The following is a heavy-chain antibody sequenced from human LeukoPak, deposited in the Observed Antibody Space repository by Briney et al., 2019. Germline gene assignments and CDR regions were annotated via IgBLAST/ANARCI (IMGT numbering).Heavy chain of an antibody. CDR2: IGSSSSHI. CDR3: GRVGSGGTREDTLDN. CDR1: GFTFSSYS. V-gene: IGHV3-21*01. J-gene: IGHJ3*02. Sequence: GGSLRLSCAASGFTFSSYSINWVRQTPGKGLEWVSSIGSSSSHIYYADSVKGRFTISRDNAKNSLYLQMNSLRAEDTAVYYCGRVGSGGTREDTLDNWGQGTMVTVSS. D-gene: IGHD1-26*01.